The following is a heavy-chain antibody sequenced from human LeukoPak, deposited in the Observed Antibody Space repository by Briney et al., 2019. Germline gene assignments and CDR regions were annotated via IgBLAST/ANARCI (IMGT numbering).Heavy chain of an antibody. Sequence: ASVKVSCKASGGTFSSYAISWVRQAPGQGLEWMGIINPSGGSTSYAQKFQGRVTMTRDTSTSTVYMELSSLRSEDTAVYYCARGLGGSYHCWGQGTLVTVSS. J-gene: IGHJ4*02. CDR1: GGTFSSYA. D-gene: IGHD1-26*01. V-gene: IGHV1-46*01. CDR2: INPSGGST. CDR3: ARGLGGSYHC.